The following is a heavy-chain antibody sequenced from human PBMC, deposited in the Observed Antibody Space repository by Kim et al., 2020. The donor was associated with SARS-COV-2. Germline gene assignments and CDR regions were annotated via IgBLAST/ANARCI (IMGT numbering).Heavy chain of an antibody. D-gene: IGHD3-10*01. J-gene: IGHJ6*02. CDR3: ARGVRYYYGSGSYYPPLGYYGMDV. CDR1: GGSISSYY. Sequence: SETLSLTCTVSGGSISSYYWSWIRQPPGKGLEWIGYIYYSGSTNYNPSLKSRVTISVDTSKNQFSLKLSSVTAADTAVYYCARGVRYYYGSGSYYPPLGYYGMDVWGQGTTVTVSS. V-gene: IGHV4-59*01. CDR2: IYYSGST.